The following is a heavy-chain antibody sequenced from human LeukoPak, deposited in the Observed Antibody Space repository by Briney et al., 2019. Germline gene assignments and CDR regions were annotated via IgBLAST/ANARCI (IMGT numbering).Heavy chain of an antibody. V-gene: IGHV4-34*01. J-gene: IGHJ4*02. CDR3: ARVRGILTGYYRIRGPFDY. Sequence: PSETLSLTCAVYGGSFSGYYWSWIRQPPGKGLEWIGEINHSGSTNYNPSLKSRVTISVDTSKNQFSLKLSSVTAADTAVYYCARVRGILTGYYRIRGPFDYWGQGTLVTVSS. CDR2: INHSGST. D-gene: IGHD3-9*01. CDR1: GGSFSGYY.